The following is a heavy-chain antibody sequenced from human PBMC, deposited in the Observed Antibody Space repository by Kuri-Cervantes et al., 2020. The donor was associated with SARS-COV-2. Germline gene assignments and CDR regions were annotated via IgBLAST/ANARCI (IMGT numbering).Heavy chain of an antibody. D-gene: IGHD6-13*01. Sequence: GEFLKISCAASGFTFSSYAMHWVRQAPGKGLEWVAVISYDGSNKYYADSVKGRFTISRDNSKNTLYLQMNSLRAEDTAVYYCAREGRSSSWYDRYGMDAWGQGTTVTVSS. CDR3: AREGRSSSWYDRYGMDA. CDR2: ISYDGSNK. J-gene: IGHJ6*02. V-gene: IGHV3-30-3*01. CDR1: GFTFSSYA.